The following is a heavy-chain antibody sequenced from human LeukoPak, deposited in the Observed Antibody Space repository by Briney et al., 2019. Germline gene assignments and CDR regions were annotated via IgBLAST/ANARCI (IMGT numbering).Heavy chain of an antibody. V-gene: IGHV3-48*03. Sequence: PGGSLRLSCEASGFTFSSYEMNWVRQAPGKGLEWVSYISSGGSTIYYADSVKGRFTISRDNAKNSLYLQMNSLRAEDTAVYYCARDITGYCSSTSCSPFYYYYGMDVWGQGTTVTVSS. CDR2: ISSGGSTI. D-gene: IGHD2-2*01. J-gene: IGHJ6*02. CDR3: ARDITGYCSSTSCSPFYYYYGMDV. CDR1: GFTFSSYE.